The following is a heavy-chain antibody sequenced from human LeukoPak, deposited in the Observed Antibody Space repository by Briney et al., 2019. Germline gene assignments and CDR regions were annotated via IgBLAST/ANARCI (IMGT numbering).Heavy chain of an antibody. V-gene: IGHV3-48*03. CDR3: ARRNVAVAGPDY. J-gene: IGHJ4*02. D-gene: IGHD6-19*01. CDR2: ISSSGSTI. CDR1: GFTFSSYE. Sequence: GGSLRLSCAASGFTFSSYEMNWVRQAPGKGLDWVSYISSSGSTIYYADSVKGRFTISRDNAKNSLYLQMNSLRSDDTAVYYCARRNVAVAGPDYWGQGTLVTVSS.